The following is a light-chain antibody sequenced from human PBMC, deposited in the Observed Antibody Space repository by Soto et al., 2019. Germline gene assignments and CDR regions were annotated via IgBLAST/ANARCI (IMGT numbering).Light chain of an antibody. Sequence: EIVMTQYPATLSVSPGERATLSCRASQSVSNYLAWYQQKPGQATRLLIYGASTRATGIPARFSGGGSETDFTLTISSLQSEDFAVYYCQQYHNWPPLTFGGGTMVDVK. J-gene: IGKJ4*01. CDR2: GAS. CDR3: QQYHNWPPLT. CDR1: QSVSNY. V-gene: IGKV3-15*01.